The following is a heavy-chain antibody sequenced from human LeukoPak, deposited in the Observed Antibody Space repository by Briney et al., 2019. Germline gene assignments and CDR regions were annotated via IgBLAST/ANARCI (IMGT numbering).Heavy chain of an antibody. J-gene: IGHJ5*02. CDR1: GGSISNYY. V-gene: IGHV4-59*08. Sequence: SETLSLTCTVSGGSISNYYWSWIRQPPGKGLEWIGYIYYSGSTNYNPSLKSRLTISVDTSKNQFSLKLSSVTAADTAMYYCARRITTTVISNWFDPWGQGTLVTVSS. D-gene: IGHD1-14*01. CDR2: IYYSGST. CDR3: ARRITTTVISNWFDP.